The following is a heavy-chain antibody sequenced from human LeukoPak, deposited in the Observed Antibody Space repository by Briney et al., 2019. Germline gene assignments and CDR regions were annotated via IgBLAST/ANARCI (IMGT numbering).Heavy chain of an antibody. J-gene: IGHJ4*02. V-gene: IGHV3-23*01. CDR2: ISSSGGNT. Sequence: GGSLTLSCAASGFTFSSYAMSWLRQAPGKGLEWVSAISSSGGNTYYADSLKGRFTISRDNSKNTLYMQMNSLRAEDTAVYYCAKGGSDYDDHGYSFDYWGQGALVTVSS. D-gene: IGHD1-26*01. CDR1: GFTFSSYA. CDR3: AKGGSDYDDHGYSFDY.